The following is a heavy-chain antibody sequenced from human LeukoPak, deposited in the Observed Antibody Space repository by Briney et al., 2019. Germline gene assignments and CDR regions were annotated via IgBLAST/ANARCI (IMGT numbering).Heavy chain of an antibody. CDR1: GGSISSYY. Sequence: SETLSLTCTVSGGSISSYYWSWIRQPPGKGLEWIGYIYYSGSTNYNPSLKSRVTTSVDTSKNQFSLKLSSVTAADTAVYYCARVSAATIDYWGQGTLVTVSS. V-gene: IGHV4-59*01. CDR2: IYYSGST. D-gene: IGHD2-15*01. CDR3: ARVSAATIDY. J-gene: IGHJ4*02.